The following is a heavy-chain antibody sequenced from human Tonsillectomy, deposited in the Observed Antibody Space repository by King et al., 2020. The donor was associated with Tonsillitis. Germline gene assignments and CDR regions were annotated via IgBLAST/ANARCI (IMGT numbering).Heavy chain of an antibody. CDR1: GFTFSSYG. CDR2: IWYEGSNK. J-gene: IGHJ1*01. CDR3: ARDLSSDIVVVPAAPAD. Sequence: VQLVESGGGVVQPGRSLRLSCAASGFTFSSYGMHWVRQAPGKGVEWGAVIWYEGSNKYYAESGKGRFTISRDNSKNKLYLQMNSLRAEDTAVYYCARDLSSDIVVVPAAPADWGQGTLVTVSS. V-gene: IGHV3-33*01. D-gene: IGHD2-2*01.